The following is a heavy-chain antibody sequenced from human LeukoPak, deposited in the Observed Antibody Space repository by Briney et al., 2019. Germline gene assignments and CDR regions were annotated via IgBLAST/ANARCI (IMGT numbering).Heavy chain of an antibody. CDR3: ARGAMLYDYILDY. J-gene: IGHJ4*02. D-gene: IGHD2-8*01. CDR2: IYLGDSDT. V-gene: IGHV5-51*01. CDR1: GYSFTSYW. Sequence: GESLQISCKGSGYSFTSYWIGWVRQMPGKGLEWMGIIYLGDSDTRYSPSFQGQVTISADKSISTAYLQWSSLKASDTAMYYCARGAMLYDYILDYWGQGTLVTVSS.